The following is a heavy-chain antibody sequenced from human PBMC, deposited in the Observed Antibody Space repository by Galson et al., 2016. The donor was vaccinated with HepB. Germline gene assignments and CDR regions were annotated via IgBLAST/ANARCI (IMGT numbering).Heavy chain of an antibody. Sequence: SVKVSCKASGYTFNTYNMHWVRQAPGQGLEWMGIIKPSGGNTIYAQKFQDRITMTRDTSTSTVYMELISLRSEDTAVYYCARELDHSFDFGYWGQGTLPTVSS. CDR3: ARELDHSFDFGY. V-gene: IGHV1-46*02. J-gene: IGHJ4*02. CDR2: IKPSGGNT. CDR1: GYTFNTYN. D-gene: IGHD1-14*01.